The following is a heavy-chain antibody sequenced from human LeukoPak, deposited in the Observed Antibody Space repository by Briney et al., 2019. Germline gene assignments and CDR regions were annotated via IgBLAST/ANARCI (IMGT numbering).Heavy chain of an antibody. D-gene: IGHD1-26*01. CDR1: GGTFSGHY. CDR3: ARGQEDWEVLQRAVKYDF. Sequence: SETLSLTCAVYGGTFSGHYWSWIRQPPGKGLEWIGEMNQSGSTNYNPSLKSRVTISVDTSKNQFSLKLTSVTAADTAVYYCARGQEDWEVLQRAVKYDFWGQGTLVTVSS. J-gene: IGHJ4*02. V-gene: IGHV4-34*01. CDR2: MNQSGST.